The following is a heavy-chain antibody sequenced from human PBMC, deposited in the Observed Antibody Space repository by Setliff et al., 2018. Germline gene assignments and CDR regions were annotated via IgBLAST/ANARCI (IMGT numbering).Heavy chain of an antibody. Sequence: SVKVSCKASGGTFNSYAISWVRQAPGQGLEWMGGIIPIFGTANYAQKFQGRVTITTDESTSTAYMELSSLRSEDTAVYYCARVVRYGDYVYTDYWGQGTLVTVSS. CDR1: GGTFNSYA. CDR3: ARVVRYGDYVYTDY. V-gene: IGHV1-69*05. D-gene: IGHD4-17*01. CDR2: IIPIFGTA. J-gene: IGHJ4*02.